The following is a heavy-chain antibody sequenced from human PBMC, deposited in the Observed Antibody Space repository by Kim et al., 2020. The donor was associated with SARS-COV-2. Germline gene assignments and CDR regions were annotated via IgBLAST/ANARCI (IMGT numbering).Heavy chain of an antibody. CDR1: GFTFSSYA. J-gene: IGHJ6*02. CDR2: ISYDGSNK. CDR3: AREVGALWDYYYGMDV. D-gene: IGHD1-26*01. V-gene: IGHV3-30*04. Sequence: GGSLRLSCAASGFTFSSYAMHWVRQAPGKGLEWVAVISYDGSNKYYADSVKGRFTISRDNSKNTLYLQMNSLRAEDTAVYYCAREVGALWDYYYGMDVWAKGPRSPSP.